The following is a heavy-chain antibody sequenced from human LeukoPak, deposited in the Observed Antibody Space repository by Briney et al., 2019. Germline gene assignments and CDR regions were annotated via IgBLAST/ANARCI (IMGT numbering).Heavy chain of an antibody. Sequence: SETLSLTGTVSGGSISSHYWSWIRQPPGKGLEWIGYIYYSGSTNYNPSLKSRVTISVDTSKNQFSLKLSSVTAADTAVYYCARVRDGYSLFDYWGQGTLVTVSS. CDR2: IYYSGST. D-gene: IGHD5-24*01. CDR1: GGSISSHY. V-gene: IGHV4-59*11. CDR3: ARVRDGYSLFDY. J-gene: IGHJ4*02.